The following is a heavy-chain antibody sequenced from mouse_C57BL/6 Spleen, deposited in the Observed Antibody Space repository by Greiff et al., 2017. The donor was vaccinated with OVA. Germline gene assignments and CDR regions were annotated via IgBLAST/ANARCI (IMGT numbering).Heavy chain of an antibody. CDR3: SRVGVDHWYLDV. D-gene: IGHD1-1*02. CDR2: IYPGTGAT. CDR1: GYTFTSYN. Sequence: QVQLQQSGAELVRPGASVKMSCKASGYTFTSYNMHWVKQTPRQGLEWIGAIYPGTGATSYNQKFKGKATLTVDKSSSTAYMKLSSLKSEDSAVYFCSRVGVDHWYLDVWGTGTTVTVSS. J-gene: IGHJ1*03. V-gene: IGHV1-12*01.